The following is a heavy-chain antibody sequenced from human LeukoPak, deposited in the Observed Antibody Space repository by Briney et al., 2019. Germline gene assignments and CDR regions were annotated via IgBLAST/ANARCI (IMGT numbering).Heavy chain of an antibody. Sequence: GASVKVSCTASGYTFTGYYMHWVRQAPGQGLEWMGWINPNSGGTNYAQKFQGRVTMTRDTSISTAYMELSRLRSDDTAVYYCARAAITMIVAVTKPNNWFDPWGQGTLVTVSS. CDR2: INPNSGGT. V-gene: IGHV1-2*02. D-gene: IGHD3-22*01. J-gene: IGHJ5*02. CDR1: GYTFTGYY. CDR3: ARAAITMIVAVTKPNNWFDP.